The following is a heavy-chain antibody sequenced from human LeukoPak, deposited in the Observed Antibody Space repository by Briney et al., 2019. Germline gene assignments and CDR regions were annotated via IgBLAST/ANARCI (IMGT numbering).Heavy chain of an antibody. CDR2: FDPEDGET. CDR3: ATAPTLRLAGSGSYGPDY. D-gene: IGHD3-10*01. Sequence: ASVKVSCKVSGYTLTELSMHWVRQAPGKGLEWMGGFDPEDGETIYAQKFQGRVTMTEDTSTDTAYMELSSLRSEDTAVYYCATAPTLRLAGSGSYGPDYWGQGTLVTVSS. V-gene: IGHV1-24*01. J-gene: IGHJ4*02. CDR1: GYTLTELS.